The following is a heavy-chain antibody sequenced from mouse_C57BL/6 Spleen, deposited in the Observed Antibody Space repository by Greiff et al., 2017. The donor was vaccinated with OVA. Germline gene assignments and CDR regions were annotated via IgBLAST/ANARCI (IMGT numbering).Heavy chain of an antibody. J-gene: IGHJ3*01. Sequence: EVKVVESGGGLVQPGGSLSLSCAASGFTFTDYYMSWVRQPPGKALEWLGFIRNKANGYTTEYSASVKGRFTISRDNSQSILYLQMNALRAEDSATYYCARLPGSSPAYWGQGTLVTVSA. V-gene: IGHV7-3*01. CDR1: GFTFTDYY. CDR2: IRNKANGYTT. CDR3: ARLPGSSPAY. D-gene: IGHD1-1*01.